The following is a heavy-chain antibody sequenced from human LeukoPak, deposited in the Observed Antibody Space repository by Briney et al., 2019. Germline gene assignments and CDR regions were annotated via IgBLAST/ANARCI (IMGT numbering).Heavy chain of an antibody. CDR2: IRYDGSNK. Sequence: GGSLRLSCAVSGFTFSSYGMHWVRQAPGKGLEWVAFIRYDGSNKYYADSVKGRFTISRDNSKNTLYLQMNSLRAEDTAVYYCARGTITMVRGVPYFDCWGQGVLVTVSS. J-gene: IGHJ4*02. V-gene: IGHV3-30*02. D-gene: IGHD3-10*01. CDR3: ARGTITMVRGVPYFDC. CDR1: GFTFSSYG.